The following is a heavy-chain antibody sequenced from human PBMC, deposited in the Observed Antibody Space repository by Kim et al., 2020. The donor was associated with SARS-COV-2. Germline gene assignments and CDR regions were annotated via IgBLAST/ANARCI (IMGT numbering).Heavy chain of an antibody. CDR1: GFTFSSYS. J-gene: IGHJ4*02. CDR2: ISSSSSTI. CDR3: ARDRFDYGDYARGNDFDC. Sequence: GGSLRLSCAASGFTFSSYSMNWVRQAPGKGLEWVSYISSSSSTIYYADSVKGRFTISRDNAKNSLYLQMNSLRDEDTAVYYCARDRFDYGDYARGNDFDCWGQGTLVTVSS. V-gene: IGHV3-48*02. D-gene: IGHD4-17*01.